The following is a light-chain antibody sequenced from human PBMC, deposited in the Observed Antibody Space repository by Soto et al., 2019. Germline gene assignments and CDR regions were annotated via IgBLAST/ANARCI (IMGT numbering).Light chain of an antibody. J-gene: IGKJ3*01. CDR1: QSISSW. V-gene: IGKV1-5*03. CDR3: QQSFT. CDR2: KES. Sequence: DTQMTQSPSTLSASVGDRATITCRASQSISSWLAWYQLKPGKAPKLQIYKESSLESGFPSRSSGSGSWTEFTITISSLQPDDFATYYCQQSFTFGPGTKVDIK.